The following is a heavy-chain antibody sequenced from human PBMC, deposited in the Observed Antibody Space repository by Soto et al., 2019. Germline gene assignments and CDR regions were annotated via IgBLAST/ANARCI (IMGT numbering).Heavy chain of an antibody. CDR1: GGSFSGYY. J-gene: IGHJ5*02. V-gene: IGHV4-34*01. CDR2: INHSGST. Sequence: QVQLQQWGAGLLKPSETLSLTCAVYGGSFSGYYWSWIRQPPGKGLEWIGEINHSGSTNYNPSLKSRVTISVDSSKSQFSLKLSSVTAADTAVYYCARVAFWSGYPSRYNWFDPWGQGTLVTVSS. D-gene: IGHD3-3*01. CDR3: ARVAFWSGYPSRYNWFDP.